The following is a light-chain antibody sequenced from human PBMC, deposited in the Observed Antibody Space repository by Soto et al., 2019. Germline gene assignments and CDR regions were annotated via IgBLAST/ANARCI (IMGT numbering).Light chain of an antibody. CDR2: GAS. CDR1: QSVDSK. V-gene: IGKV3-15*01. Sequence: EIVMTQSPATLSVSPGERATLSCRASQSVDSKLAWYQQKPGQGPRLLIYGASSRATGIPARLSGSESGTEFTLTISSLQSEDFAVYYCQHYSTWLWTFGQGTKVEIK. J-gene: IGKJ1*01. CDR3: QHYSTWLWT.